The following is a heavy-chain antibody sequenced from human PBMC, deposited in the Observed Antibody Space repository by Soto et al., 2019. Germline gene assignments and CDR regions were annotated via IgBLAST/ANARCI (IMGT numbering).Heavy chain of an antibody. CDR3: ARTYYYGSGTYSRFDP. V-gene: IGHV3-23*01. Sequence: EVQVLESGGGLVQPGGSLRLSCAASGFTFNDYAMSWVRQAPGKGLEWVSLISRTGDSTYFADSVKGRFTISRDNSKNTLYLQMNSLRAEDTAVYYCARTYYYGSGTYSRFDPWGQGTLVTVSS. CDR2: ISRTGDST. J-gene: IGHJ5*02. D-gene: IGHD3-10*01. CDR1: GFTFNDYA.